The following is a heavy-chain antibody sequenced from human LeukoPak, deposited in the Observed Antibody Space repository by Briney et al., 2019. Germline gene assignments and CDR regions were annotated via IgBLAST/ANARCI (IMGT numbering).Heavy chain of an antibody. D-gene: IGHD3-16*02. CDR2: ISYDGSNK. Sequence: GGSLRLSCAVSGFTFSSYAMHWVRQAPGKGMEWVAVISYDGSNKYYADSVKGRFTISRDNSKNTLYLQMNSLRAEDTAVYYCAEKANYVWGSYRNPFDYWGQGTLVTVSS. V-gene: IGHV3-30-3*01. CDR1: GFTFSSYA. J-gene: IGHJ4*02. CDR3: AEKANYVWGSYRNPFDY.